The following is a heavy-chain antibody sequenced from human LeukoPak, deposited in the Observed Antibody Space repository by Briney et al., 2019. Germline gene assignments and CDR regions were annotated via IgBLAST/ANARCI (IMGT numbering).Heavy chain of an antibody. CDR3: AREGYFDSSAYYRS. CDR1: GFTFSSYA. J-gene: IGHJ5*02. CDR2: ISSSSSYI. D-gene: IGHD3-22*01. V-gene: IGHV3-21*04. Sequence: GGSLRLSCAASGFTFSSYAMSWVRQAPGKGLEWVLSISSSSSYIYYADSVKGRFTISRDNAKNSLYLQMNSLRAEDTAVYYCAREGYFDSSAYYRSWGQGTLVTVSS.